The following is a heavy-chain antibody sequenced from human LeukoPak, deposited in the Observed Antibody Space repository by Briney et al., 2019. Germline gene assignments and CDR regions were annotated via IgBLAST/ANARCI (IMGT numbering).Heavy chain of an antibody. J-gene: IGHJ4*02. CDR2: ISGSGGST. D-gene: IGHD3-22*01. CDR1: GFTFSSYS. Sequence: GGSLRLSCAAPGFTFSSYSMNWVRQAPGKGLEWVSAISGSGGSTYYADSVKGRFTISRDNSKNTLYLQMNSLRAEDTAVYYCAKGPRVTMIVVVIPTFDYWGQGTLVTVSS. V-gene: IGHV3-23*01. CDR3: AKGPRVTMIVVVIPTFDY.